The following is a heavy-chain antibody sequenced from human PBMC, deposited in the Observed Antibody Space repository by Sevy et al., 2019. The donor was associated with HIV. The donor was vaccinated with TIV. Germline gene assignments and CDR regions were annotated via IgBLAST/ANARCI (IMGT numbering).Heavy chain of an antibody. CDR2: VYFTGST. J-gene: IGHJ4*02. CDR3: ARLGGLRFFDWSSLNYFDY. V-gene: IGHV4-39*01. CDR1: GGSISSSTYY. D-gene: IGHD3-9*01. Sequence: SETPSLTCSVSGGSISSSTYYWGWIRQPPGRGLEWIGSVYFTGSTYYNPSLKSRVTISVDTSKNEFSLKVNSVTAADTAVYYCARLGGLRFFDWSSLNYFDYWGQGTLDTVS.